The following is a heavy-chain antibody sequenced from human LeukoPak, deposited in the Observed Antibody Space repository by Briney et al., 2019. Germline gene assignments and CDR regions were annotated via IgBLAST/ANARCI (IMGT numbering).Heavy chain of an antibody. D-gene: IGHD3-3*01. V-gene: IGHV3-7*01. J-gene: IGHJ3*02. Sequence: GGSLRLSCAASGFTFSSYWMSWVRQAPGKGLEWVANIKQDGSEKYYVDSVKGRFTISRDNAKNSLYLQMNSLRVEDTAVYYCARVHDYDFWSGLGAFDIWGQGTMVTVSS. CDR2: IKQDGSEK. CDR1: GFTFSSYW. CDR3: ARVHDYDFWSGLGAFDI.